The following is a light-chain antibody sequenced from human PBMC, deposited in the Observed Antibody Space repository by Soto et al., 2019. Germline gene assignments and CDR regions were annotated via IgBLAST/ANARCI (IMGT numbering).Light chain of an antibody. V-gene: IGKV1-5*01. CDR1: QSVSGW. J-gene: IGKJ1*01. Sequence: DIQLTQSPTTLSASXXDTVXVTCRASQSVSGWLAWYQQKPGKAPXXLIYDASSLESGVPQRFSGSGSGTEFTLTISSLQTDDFSTYYCQQYHSYWTFGQGTKVDIK. CDR3: QQYHSYWT. CDR2: DAS.